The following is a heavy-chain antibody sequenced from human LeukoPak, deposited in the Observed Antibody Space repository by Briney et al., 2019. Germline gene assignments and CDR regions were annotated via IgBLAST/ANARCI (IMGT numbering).Heavy chain of an antibody. D-gene: IGHD7-27*01. CDR1: GFTFSNAW. CDR3: TTGNWGPY. Sequence: GGSLRLSCAASGFTFSNAWMNWVRQAPGKGLEWVGRIKSRTDGETTDFGAPVKGRFAISRDDSKNTMYLHMNSLRTEDTAVYYCTTGNWGPYWGQGTLVTVSS. J-gene: IGHJ4*02. CDR2: IKSRTDGETT. V-gene: IGHV3-15*07.